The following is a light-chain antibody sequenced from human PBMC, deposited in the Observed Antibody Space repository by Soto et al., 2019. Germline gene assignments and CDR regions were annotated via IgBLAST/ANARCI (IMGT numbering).Light chain of an antibody. V-gene: IGKV3-15*01. CDR2: GAS. CDR3: QQYNNWPRT. J-gene: IGKJ1*01. Sequence: EIVMTQSPATLAVSPGERATLFCRASHNVNSNLSWYQQKPGQARRVLINGASTRVTGIPARFSGSESGTEFTLTISSLQSEDFAVYYCQQYNNWPRTFGQGTKVGIK. CDR1: HNVNSN.